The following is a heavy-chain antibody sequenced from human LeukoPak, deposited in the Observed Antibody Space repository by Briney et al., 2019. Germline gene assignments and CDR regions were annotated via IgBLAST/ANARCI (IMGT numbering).Heavy chain of an antibody. CDR3: AKFERSDIVVVVAATTGFGYFQH. J-gene: IGHJ1*01. V-gene: IGHV3-23*01. CDR1: GFAFSSYG. CDR2: ISGSGGRT. Sequence: GGSLRLSCAASGFAFSSYGMSWVRQAPGKGLEWVSAISGSGGRTYYADSVRGRFTISRDNSKNTLYLQMNSLRAEDTAVYYCAKFERSDIVVVVAATTGFGYFQHWGQGTLVTVSS. D-gene: IGHD2-15*01.